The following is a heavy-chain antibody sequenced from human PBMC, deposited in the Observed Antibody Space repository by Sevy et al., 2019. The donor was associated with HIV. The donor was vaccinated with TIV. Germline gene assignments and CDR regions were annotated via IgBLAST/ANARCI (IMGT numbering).Heavy chain of an antibody. Sequence: GGSLRLSCAASGFTFDDYAMHWVRQAPGKGLEWVSGLSRHIRTIGYADSVKGRFTISRDNARNSLYLQMNSLRAEDTAFYYCVKDKVDGDSGYGLFDFWGQGTLVTVCS. D-gene: IGHD5-12*01. J-gene: IGHJ4*02. CDR1: GFTFDDYA. CDR2: LSRHIRTI. V-gene: IGHV3-9*01. CDR3: VKDKVDGDSGYGLFDF.